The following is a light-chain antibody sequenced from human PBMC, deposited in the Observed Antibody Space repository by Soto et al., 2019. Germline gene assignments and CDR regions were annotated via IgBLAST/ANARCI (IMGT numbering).Light chain of an antibody. CDR1: QSVASAY. CDR2: GAS. J-gene: IGKJ1*01. CDR3: QQYGDSRWT. V-gene: IGKV3-20*01. Sequence: PGERATLSCRASQSVASAYLAWYQHKPGQAPRLLIYGASSRATGIPDRISGSGSGTDFTLTISRLEPEDFAVYYCQQYGDSRWTFGQGTKVEAK.